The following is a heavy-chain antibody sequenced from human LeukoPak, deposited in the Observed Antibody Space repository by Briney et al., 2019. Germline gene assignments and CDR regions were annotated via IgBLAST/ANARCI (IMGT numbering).Heavy chain of an antibody. CDR2: IYYSGST. D-gene: IGHD6-6*01. CDR1: GGSISSYY. J-gene: IGHJ5*02. Sequence: PSETLSLTCTVSGGSISSYYWSWIRQPPGKGLEWIGYIYYSGSTNYNPSLKSRVTISVDTSKNQFSLKLSSVTAADTAVYYCAREYNSSDNWFDPSGQGTLVTVSS. V-gene: IGHV4-59*01. CDR3: AREYNSSDNWFDP.